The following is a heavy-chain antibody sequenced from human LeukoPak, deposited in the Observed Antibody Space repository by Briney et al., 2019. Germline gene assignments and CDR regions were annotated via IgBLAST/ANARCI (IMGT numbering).Heavy chain of an antibody. V-gene: IGHV3-74*01. J-gene: IGHJ3*02. Sequence: GGSLRLSCAVSGLTFSNYWMHWVRQAPGKGLVWVSRIYNDGSSTSYADSVKGRFAISRDNAKSTLYLQMNSLRAEDTAVYYCARVRGGSGSSYAADAFDIWGQGTMVTVSS. CDR2: IYNDGSST. CDR3: ARVRGGSGSSYAADAFDI. CDR1: GLTFSNYW. D-gene: IGHD1-26*01.